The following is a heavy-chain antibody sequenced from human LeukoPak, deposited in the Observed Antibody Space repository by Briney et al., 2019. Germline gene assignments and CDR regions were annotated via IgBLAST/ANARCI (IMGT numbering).Heavy chain of an antibody. V-gene: IGHV1-69*05. J-gene: IGHJ5*02. CDR3: ATDFWSGQYNWFDP. D-gene: IGHD3-3*01. CDR1: GGTFSSYA. CDR2: IIPIFGTA. Sequence: SVKVSCKASGGTFSSYAISWVRQAPGQGLEWMGGIIPIFGTANYAQKFQGRVTITTDESTSTACMELSSLRMQGTAVYSCATDFWSGQYNWFDPWGQGTLVTVSS.